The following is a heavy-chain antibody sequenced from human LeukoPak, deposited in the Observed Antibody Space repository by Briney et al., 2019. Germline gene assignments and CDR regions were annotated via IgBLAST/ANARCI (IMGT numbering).Heavy chain of an antibody. CDR2: ISWNSGRT. Sequence: GRSLRLSCAASGITFDDYAMHWVRQAPGKGLEWVSGISWNSGRTGYADSVRGRFTSSRDNTKNSLYLQMNSPRAEDTGLYYCAKDTGIAVAGSGGFDIWGQGTMVTVSS. D-gene: IGHD6-13*01. V-gene: IGHV3-9*01. CDR1: GITFDDYA. CDR3: AKDTGIAVAGSGGFDI. J-gene: IGHJ3*02.